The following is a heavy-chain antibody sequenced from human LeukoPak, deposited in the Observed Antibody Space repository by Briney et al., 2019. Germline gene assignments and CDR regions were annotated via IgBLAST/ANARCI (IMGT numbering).Heavy chain of an antibody. Sequence: KASETLSLTCTVSGGSISSSSYYWGWIRQPPGKGLEWIGSGYYSGSTYYHPSLKRRFNISVDTPKNQFSLKLSSVTAADPAVYYCANRYCSGGSCYFDYWGQGTLVTVSS. CDR1: GGSISSSSYY. CDR2: GYYSGST. J-gene: IGHJ4*02. CDR3: ANRYCSGGSCYFDY. V-gene: IGHV4-39*01. D-gene: IGHD2-15*01.